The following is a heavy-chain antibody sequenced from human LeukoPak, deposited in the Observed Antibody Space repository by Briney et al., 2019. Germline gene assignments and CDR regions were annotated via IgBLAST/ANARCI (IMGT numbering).Heavy chain of an antibody. CDR1: GFTFSNYA. V-gene: IGHV3-23*01. J-gene: IGHJ4*02. Sequence: GGSLRLSCAASGFTFSNYAMSWVRQAPGKGLEWVSAISGSGGDTFYTDSVKGRFTISRDNSKNTLYLQMKGLRAEDTAVHYCVKDSVVVAGLVNYFDYWGQGTLVTVSS. D-gene: IGHD6-19*01. CDR3: VKDSVVVAGLVNYFDY. CDR2: ISGSGGDT.